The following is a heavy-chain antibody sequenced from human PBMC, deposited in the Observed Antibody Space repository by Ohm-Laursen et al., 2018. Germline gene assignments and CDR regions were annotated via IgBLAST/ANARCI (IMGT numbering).Heavy chain of an antibody. Sequence: SETLSLTCPVSGYSISSGYYWAWIRQPPGKRLEWIGSFFHRGSTYYNPSLKSGVTISVDTSKNQFSLKLSSVAAADTAVYYCARRANSAFPYYLDYWGQGTLVTVAS. V-gene: IGHV4-38-2*01. CDR1: GYSISSGYY. CDR2: FFHRGST. J-gene: IGHJ4*02. D-gene: IGHD1-26*01. CDR3: ARRANSAFPYYLDY.